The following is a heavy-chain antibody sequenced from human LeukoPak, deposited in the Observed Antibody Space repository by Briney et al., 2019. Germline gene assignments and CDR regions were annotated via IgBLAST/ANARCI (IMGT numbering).Heavy chain of an antibody. D-gene: IGHD3-22*01. CDR1: GFTFSSYA. Sequence: QTGGSLRLSCAASGFTFSSYAMGWVRQAPGTGLEWVSAISGSGGNTYYADSVKGRFTISRDNSRNTLYVQVNSLGTEDTAAYYCAKGSYYDSSGSFYFDYWGQGTLVIVSS. J-gene: IGHJ4*02. CDR3: AKGSYYDSSGSFYFDY. CDR2: ISGSGGNT. V-gene: IGHV3-23*01.